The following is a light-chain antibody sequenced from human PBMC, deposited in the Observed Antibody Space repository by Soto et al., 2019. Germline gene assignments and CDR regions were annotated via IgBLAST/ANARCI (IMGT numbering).Light chain of an antibody. CDR3: QHYNSYPEA. V-gene: IGKV1-5*03. CDR2: TAS. J-gene: IGKJ1*01. CDR1: QGIGNS. Sequence: DMHMTQSPCSLSASVRYIFTFTCRASQGIGNSLDWYQQKKGKAPKLLIYTASTLKSGVPSRLRGSGYGTELTITISSMQTDDFATYYCQHYNSYPEAFGQGTKVDI.